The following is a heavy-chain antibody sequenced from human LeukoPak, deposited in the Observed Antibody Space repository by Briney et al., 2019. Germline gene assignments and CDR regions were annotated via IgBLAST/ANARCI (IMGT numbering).Heavy chain of an antibody. V-gene: IGHV3-30-3*01. D-gene: IGHD4-17*01. CDR1: GFTFSIYA. CDR2: ISYDGSNK. Sequence: GGSLRLSCAASGFTFSIYAMHWVRQAPGKGLEWVAVISYDGSNKYYADSVKGRFTISRDNSKNTLYLQMNSLRAEDSAVYSCARESYGDHYFDYWGQGTLVTVSS. J-gene: IGHJ4*02. CDR3: ARESYGDHYFDY.